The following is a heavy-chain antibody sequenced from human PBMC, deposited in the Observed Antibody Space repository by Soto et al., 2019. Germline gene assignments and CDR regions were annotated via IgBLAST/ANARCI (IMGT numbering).Heavy chain of an antibody. CDR1: GYTFPSYD. D-gene: IGHD3-10*01. CDR3: AREHYGNSAWFDP. CDR2: MNPNSGNT. Sequence: QVQLVQSGAEVKKPGASVKVSCKASGYTFPSYDINWVRQATGQGLEWMGWMNPNSGNTGSSQKFQGRVTMTWNTSISTAYMELSSLRSEDTAVYYCAREHYGNSAWFDPWGQGTLVTVSS. J-gene: IGHJ5*02. V-gene: IGHV1-8*01.